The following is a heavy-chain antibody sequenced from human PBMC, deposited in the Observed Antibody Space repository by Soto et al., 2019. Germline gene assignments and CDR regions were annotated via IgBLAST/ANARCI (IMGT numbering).Heavy chain of an antibody. D-gene: IGHD5-18*01. CDR3: ARDRGVWGTAMVSHFDY. Sequence: QVQLVESGGGVVQPGRSLRLSCAASGFTFSSYAMHWVRQAPGKGLEWVAVISYDGSNKHYADSVKGRFTISRDNSKHTLYLQMNRLRAEDTAVYYCARDRGVWGTAMVSHFDYWGQGTLVTVSS. CDR2: ISYDGSNK. V-gene: IGHV3-30-3*01. J-gene: IGHJ4*02. CDR1: GFTFSSYA.